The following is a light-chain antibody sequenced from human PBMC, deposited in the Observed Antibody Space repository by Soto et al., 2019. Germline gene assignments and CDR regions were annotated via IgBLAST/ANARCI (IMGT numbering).Light chain of an antibody. Sequence: QSLLTQPPSASGTPGQRVTISCSGSSSNIGSNSVGWYQQLPGAAPKVLISTTDKRPSGVPDRFSGSKSGTSASLAISGLQSDDEADYYCVAWDDSLNGHVFGTGTKLTVL. CDR3: VAWDDSLNGHV. CDR2: TTD. CDR1: SSNIGSNS. J-gene: IGLJ1*01. V-gene: IGLV1-44*01.